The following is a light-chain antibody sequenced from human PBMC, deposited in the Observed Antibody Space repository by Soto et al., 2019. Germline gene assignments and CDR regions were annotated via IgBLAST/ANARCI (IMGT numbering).Light chain of an antibody. J-gene: IGKJ1*01. Sequence: DIQMTQSPSSLSASVGERVTITCRASQSLSSYLNWYQQKPGKVPKLLIYAASSLQSGVPSRFSGSGSGTDFTLTISSLQPEDFATYYCQQSYSTPWTFGQGTKVEIK. CDR3: QQSYSTPWT. V-gene: IGKV1-39*01. CDR1: QSLSSY. CDR2: AAS.